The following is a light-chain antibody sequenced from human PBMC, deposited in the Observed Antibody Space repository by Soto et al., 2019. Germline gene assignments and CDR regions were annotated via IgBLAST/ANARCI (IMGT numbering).Light chain of an antibody. V-gene: IGKV1-39*01. CDR3: QQRSNWRRT. J-gene: IGKJ1*01. CDR2: VAS. CDR1: QSIRSY. Sequence: DLEMTQSPSSLSASAGDRVTINCRASQSIRSYLNWYQQKPGKAPKLLIYVASSLQSGVPSRFSGSGSGTDFTLTISSLEPEEFAVYYCQQRSNWRRTVGQGTKVDIK.